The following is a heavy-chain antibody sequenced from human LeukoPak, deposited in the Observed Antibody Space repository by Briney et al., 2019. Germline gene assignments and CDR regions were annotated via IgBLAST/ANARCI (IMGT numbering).Heavy chain of an antibody. V-gene: IGHV5-51*01. CDR1: GYNFTNYW. Sequence: ESLKISCKGSGYNFTNYWIGWVRQMPGKGLEWMGVMYPGDSDTRYNPSFQGKVTISADKSINTAYLEWSSLKASDTAIYYCARQGAAGKYYYYYMDVWGKGTTVTVSS. J-gene: IGHJ6*03. D-gene: IGHD6-13*01. CDR2: MYPGDSDT. CDR3: ARQGAAGKYYYYYMDV.